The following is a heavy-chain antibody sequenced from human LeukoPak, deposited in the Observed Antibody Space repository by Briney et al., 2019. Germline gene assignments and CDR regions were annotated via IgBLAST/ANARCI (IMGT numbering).Heavy chain of an antibody. CDR2: ICTSGST. D-gene: IGHD2-15*01. CDR1: GGSINSGSYY. CDR3: ARCYMAYNWFDP. Sequence: SQTLSLTCTVSGGSINSGSYYWSWIRQPAGKGLEWIGRICTSGSTNYNPSLKSRVTISVDTSKNQFSLKLSSVTAADTAVYYCARCYMAYNWFDPWGQGTLVTVSS. V-gene: IGHV4-61*02. J-gene: IGHJ5*02.